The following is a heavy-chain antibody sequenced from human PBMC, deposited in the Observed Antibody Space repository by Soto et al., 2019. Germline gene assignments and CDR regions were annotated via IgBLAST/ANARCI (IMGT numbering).Heavy chain of an antibody. V-gene: IGHV3-23*01. CDR3: ARGGTTTRTTPTRGLDP. Sequence: PGGSLRLSCAASGFTFSNVVMSWVRQAPGKGPEWVSSISESGDRADYADSVKGRFTISRDNSKNTLYLQMNSLRAEDTAIYYCARGGTTTRTTPTRGLDPWGQGTLVTVSS. D-gene: IGHD3-16*01. CDR2: ISESGDRA. CDR1: GFTFSNVV. J-gene: IGHJ5*02.